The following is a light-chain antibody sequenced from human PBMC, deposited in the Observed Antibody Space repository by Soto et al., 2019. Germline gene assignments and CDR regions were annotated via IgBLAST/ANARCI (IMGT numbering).Light chain of an antibody. CDR3: AAWYDSRNALYV. Sequence: QSVLTQPPSASGTPGQRVTISCSGSSSNIGSNTVNWYQQLPGTAPKLLIYSNNQRPSGVPDRCSGSKSGTSASLAISGLQSEDEADDYCAAWYDSRNALYVFGTGTKVTVL. V-gene: IGLV1-44*01. CDR2: SNN. CDR1: SSNIGSNT. J-gene: IGLJ1*01.